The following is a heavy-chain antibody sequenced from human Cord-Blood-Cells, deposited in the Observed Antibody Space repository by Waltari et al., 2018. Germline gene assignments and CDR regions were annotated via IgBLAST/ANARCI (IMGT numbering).Heavy chain of an antibody. CDR3: AREGSIYGSGSYDY. CDR2: INHNSGGT. Sequence: QVQLVQSGAEVKKPGASVKVSCNASGYTFTGYYMHWVRQALGQGLEWMGGINHNSGGTKYAQKFQGRVTMTRDTSISTAYMGLSRLRSDDTAVYYCAREGSIYGSGSYDYWGQGSLVTVSS. J-gene: IGHJ4*02. CDR1: GYTFTGYY. V-gene: IGHV1-2*02. D-gene: IGHD3-10*01.